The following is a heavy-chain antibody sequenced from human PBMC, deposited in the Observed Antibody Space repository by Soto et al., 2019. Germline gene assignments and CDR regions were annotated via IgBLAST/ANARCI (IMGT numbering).Heavy chain of an antibody. V-gene: IGHV3-15*01. Sequence: GGSLRLSCAASGFTSSNAWMSWVRQAPGKGLEWVGRIKSKTDGGTTDYAAPVKGRFTISRDDSKNTLYLQMNSLKTEDTAVYYCTTGRGYSYGFGAFFDYWGQGTLVTVSS. CDR3: TTGRGYSYGFGAFFDY. CDR2: IKSKTDGGTT. CDR1: GFTSSNAW. D-gene: IGHD5-18*01. J-gene: IGHJ4*02.